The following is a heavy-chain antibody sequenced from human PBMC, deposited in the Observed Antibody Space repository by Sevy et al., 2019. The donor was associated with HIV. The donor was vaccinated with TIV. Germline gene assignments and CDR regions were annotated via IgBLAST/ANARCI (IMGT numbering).Heavy chain of an antibody. D-gene: IGHD2-2*01. CDR2: IKQDGSEK. V-gene: IGHV3-7*01. Sequence: GGSLRLSCAASGFTFSSYWMSWVRQAPGKGLEWVANIKQDGSEKYYVHSVKGRFTISRDNAKNSLYLQMNSLRAEDTAVYYCARDIVVVPAARDYWGQGTLVTVSS. CDR1: GFTFSSYW. J-gene: IGHJ4*02. CDR3: ARDIVVVPAARDY.